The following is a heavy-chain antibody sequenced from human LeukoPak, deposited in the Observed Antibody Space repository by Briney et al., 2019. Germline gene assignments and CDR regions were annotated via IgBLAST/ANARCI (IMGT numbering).Heavy chain of an antibody. D-gene: IGHD3-22*01. V-gene: IGHV4-59*01. J-gene: IGHJ3*02. CDR2: IYYSGSA. CDR1: GGSISSYY. CDR3: ARGTYDSSGYYPAFDI. Sequence: SETLSLTCTVSGGSISSYYWSWIRQPPGKGLEWIGYIYYSGSANYNPSLKSRVTISVDTSKNQFSLKLSSVTAADTAVYYCARGTYDSSGYYPAFDIWGQGTMVTVSS.